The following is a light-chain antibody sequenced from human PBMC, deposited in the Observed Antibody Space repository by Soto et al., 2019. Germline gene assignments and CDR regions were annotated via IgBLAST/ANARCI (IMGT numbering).Light chain of an antibody. J-gene: IGLJ1*01. CDR1: SSDVGSYNL. CDR3: CSYAGSSTLV. V-gene: IGLV2-23*01. CDR2: EGS. Sequence: QAVLTQHASVSGSPGQSITVSCTGTSSDVGSYNLVSWYQQHPGKAPKLMIYEGSKRPSGVSNRFSGSKSGNTASLTISGLQAEDEADYYCCSYAGSSTLVFGTGTKVTVL.